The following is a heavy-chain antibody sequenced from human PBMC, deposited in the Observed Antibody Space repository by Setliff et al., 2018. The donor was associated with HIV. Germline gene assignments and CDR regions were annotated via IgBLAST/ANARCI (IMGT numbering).Heavy chain of an antibody. CDR1: GFTFSNYW. V-gene: IGHV3-23*03. Sequence: GGSLRLSCAASGFTFSNYWMTWVRQAPGKGLEWVSVIYSGGSSTYYADSVKGRFTISRDNSKNTLYLQMNSLRAEDTAVYYCARAYNVYDYRFDSSGYDYWGQGTLVTVSS. CDR3: ARAYNVYDYRFDSSGYDY. D-gene: IGHD3-22*01. CDR2: IYSGGSST. J-gene: IGHJ4*02.